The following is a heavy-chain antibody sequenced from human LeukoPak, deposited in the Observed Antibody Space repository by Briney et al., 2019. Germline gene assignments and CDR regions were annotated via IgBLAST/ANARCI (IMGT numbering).Heavy chain of an antibody. CDR3: ARGWYDSSGYSRGLDY. V-gene: IGHV4-59*01. CDR1: GGSISSYY. CDR2: IYYSGST. J-gene: IGHJ4*02. Sequence: PSETLSLTCTVSGGSISSYYWSWIRQPQGKGLEWIGYIYYSGSTNYNPSLKSRVTISVDTSKNQFSLKLSSVTAADTAGDYCARGWYDSSGYSRGLDYWGQGTLVTVSS. D-gene: IGHD3-22*01.